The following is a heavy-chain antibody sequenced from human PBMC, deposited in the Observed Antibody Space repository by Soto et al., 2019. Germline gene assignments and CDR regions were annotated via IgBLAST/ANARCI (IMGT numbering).Heavy chain of an antibody. Sequence: GGSLRLSCAASGFTFSSYAMSWVRQAPGEGLEWVSAISGSGGSTYYADSVKGRFTISRDNSKNTLYLQMNSLRAEDTAVYYCAKVARGSHWSRHFDYWGQGTLVTVSS. CDR3: AKVARGSHWSRHFDY. J-gene: IGHJ4*02. V-gene: IGHV3-23*01. D-gene: IGHD2-8*02. CDR1: GFTFSSYA. CDR2: ISGSGGST.